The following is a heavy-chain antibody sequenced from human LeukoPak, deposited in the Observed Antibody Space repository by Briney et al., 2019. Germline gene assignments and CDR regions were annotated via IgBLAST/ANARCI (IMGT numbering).Heavy chain of an antibody. CDR1: GFSFSDYA. J-gene: IGHJ5*02. Sequence: GESLRLSCAASGFSFSDYAMTCGRQDPGKGRECVSGLSGSGDSTYYAASVKGRFTISRDTSKNTLYLQMNSLRGEDTAVYYCAKDPNPLYDSSGYNTWGLGTLVTVAS. V-gene: IGHV3-23*01. CDR3: AKDPNPLYDSSGYNT. D-gene: IGHD3-22*01. CDR2: LSGSGDST.